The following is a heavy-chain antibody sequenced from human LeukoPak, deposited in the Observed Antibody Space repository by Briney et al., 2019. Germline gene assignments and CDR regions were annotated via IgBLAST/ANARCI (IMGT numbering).Heavy chain of an antibody. V-gene: IGHV3-7*03. D-gene: IGHD5-18*01. Sequence: GGSLRLSCAASGFTFSSYWMSWVRQAPGKGLEWVANINQDGSGEYYVDSVKGRFTISRDNSKNTLYLQMNSLRAEDTAVYYCAKEGYSYGYYYYMDVWGKGTTVTVSS. CDR3: AKEGYSYGYYYYMDV. CDR2: INQDGSGE. CDR1: GFTFSSYW. J-gene: IGHJ6*03.